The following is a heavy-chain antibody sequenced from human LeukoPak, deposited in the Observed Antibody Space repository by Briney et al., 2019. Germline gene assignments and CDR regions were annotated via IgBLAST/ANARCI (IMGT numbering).Heavy chain of an antibody. Sequence: GGSLRLSCVASGFTFSSYWMSWVRQAPGMGLEWVANIKQDGSEKYYVDSLKGRFTISRDNAKNSLYLQMNSLRAEDTAVYYCARAGTGSYSLGYWGQGTLVTVSS. CDR1: GFTFSSYW. CDR3: ARAGTGSYSLGY. D-gene: IGHD1-26*01. CDR2: IKQDGSEK. J-gene: IGHJ4*02. V-gene: IGHV3-7*01.